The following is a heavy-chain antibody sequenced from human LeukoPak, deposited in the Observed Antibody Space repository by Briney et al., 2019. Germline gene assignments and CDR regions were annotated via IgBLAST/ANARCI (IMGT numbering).Heavy chain of an antibody. CDR1: GYTFTGYY. V-gene: IGHV1-2*02. D-gene: IGHD3-22*01. J-gene: IGHJ4*02. Sequence: GASVKVSCKASGYTFTGYYMHWVRQAPGQGLEWMGWINPNSGGTNYAQKFQGRVTMTRDTSISTAYMELSRLRSEDTAVYYCAITRRYYYDSSGYYVFDYWGQGTLVTVSS. CDR3: AITRRYYYDSSGYYVFDY. CDR2: INPNSGGT.